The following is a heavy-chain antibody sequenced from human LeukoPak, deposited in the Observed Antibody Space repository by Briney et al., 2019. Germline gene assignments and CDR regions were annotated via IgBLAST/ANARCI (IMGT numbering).Heavy chain of an antibody. D-gene: IGHD6-6*01. CDR2: INHSGST. CDR3: ARRVYYYYYHMDV. V-gene: IGHV4-34*01. CDR1: GGSFSGYY. Sequence: PSETLSLTCAVYGGSFSGYYWSWIRQPPGKGLEWIGEINHSGSTNHNPSLKSRVTISVDTSKNQFSLKLSSVTAADTAVYYCARRVYYYYYHMDVWGKGTTVTVSS. J-gene: IGHJ6*03.